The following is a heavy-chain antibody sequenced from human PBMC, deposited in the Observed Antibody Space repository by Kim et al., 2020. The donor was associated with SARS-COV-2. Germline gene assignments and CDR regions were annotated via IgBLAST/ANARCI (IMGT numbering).Heavy chain of an antibody. Sequence: SETLSLTCAVYGGSFSGYYWSWIRQPPGKGLEWIGEINHSGSTNYNPSLKSRVTISVDTSKNQFSLKLSSVTAADTAVYYCASGRGPDYDFWSGYYKSWFDPWGQGTLVTVSS. V-gene: IGHV4-34*01. CDR3: ASGRGPDYDFWSGYYKSWFDP. J-gene: IGHJ5*02. CDR2: INHSGST. D-gene: IGHD3-3*01. CDR1: GGSFSGYY.